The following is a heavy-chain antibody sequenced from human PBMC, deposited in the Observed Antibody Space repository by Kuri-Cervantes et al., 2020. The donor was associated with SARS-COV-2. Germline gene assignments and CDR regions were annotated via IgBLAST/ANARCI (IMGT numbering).Heavy chain of an antibody. CDR2: MNPTSGKA. V-gene: IGHV1-8*01. Sequence: ASVKVFCKASGYIFTDYDITWVRQATGQGLEWMGWMNPTSGKAGYAQKFQGRVTMTRDTSISTAYMELSSLRSEDTAVYYCARAPHLLRFLEWLPSRLNWFDPWGQGTLVTVSS. J-gene: IGHJ5*02. CDR3: ARAPHLLRFLEWLPSRLNWFDP. CDR1: GYIFTDYD. D-gene: IGHD3-3*01.